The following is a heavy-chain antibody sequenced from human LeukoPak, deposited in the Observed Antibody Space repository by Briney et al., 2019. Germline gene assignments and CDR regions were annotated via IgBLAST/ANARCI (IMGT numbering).Heavy chain of an antibody. CDR3: AKAAPEYYYYGSGSYYSHFDY. J-gene: IGHJ4*02. D-gene: IGHD3-10*01. CDR1: GFTFSSYG. Sequence: GGSLRLSCAASGFTFSSYGMHWVRQAPGKGLEWVAFIRYDGSNKYYADSVKGRFTISRDNSKNTLYLQMNSLRAEDTAVYYCAKAAPEYYYYGSGSYYSHFDYWGQGTLVTVSS. CDR2: IRYDGSNK. V-gene: IGHV3-30*02.